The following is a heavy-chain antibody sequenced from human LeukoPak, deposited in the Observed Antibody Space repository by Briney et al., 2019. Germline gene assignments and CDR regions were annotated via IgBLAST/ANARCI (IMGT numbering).Heavy chain of an antibody. CDR1: GFTFNTYG. V-gene: IGHV3-33*01. CDR3: ARDQSAKWGSGERYFDY. CDR2: MRNDGSDI. D-gene: IGHD7-27*01. J-gene: IGHJ4*02. Sequence: GRSLRLSCEASGFTFNTYGMHWVRQAPGKGLEWVAVMRNDGSDIYYADSVRGRFAISRDNSKNTLYLQMNSLRDGDTAVYFCARDQSAKWGSGERYFDYWGQGTLVTVSS.